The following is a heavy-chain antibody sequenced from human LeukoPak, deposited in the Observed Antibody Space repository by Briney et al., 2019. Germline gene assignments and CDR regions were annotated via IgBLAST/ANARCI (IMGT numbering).Heavy chain of an antibody. CDR3: ASVPYYYDSSGSMYYFDY. CDR1: GFTFSSYG. CDR2: ISGSGGST. J-gene: IGHJ4*02. V-gene: IGHV3-23*01. Sequence: PGGSLRLSCAASGFTFSSYGMSWVRQAPGKGLEWVSAISGSGGSTYYADSVKGRFTISRDNSKNTLYLQMNSLRAEDTAVYYRASVPYYYDSSGSMYYFDYWGQGTLVTVSS. D-gene: IGHD3-22*01.